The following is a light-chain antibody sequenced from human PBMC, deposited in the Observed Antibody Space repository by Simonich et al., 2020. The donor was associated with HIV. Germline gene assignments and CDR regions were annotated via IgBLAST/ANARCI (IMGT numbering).Light chain of an antibody. J-gene: IGKJ2*01. CDR1: QSISNY. V-gene: IGKV1-39*01. CDR3: QKSYSSLSYT. Sequence: DIQMTQSTSARSASVGDIVTITCRTSQSISNYLNWYQLKPGKAPKLLISAASNLQSGVPSRFSGSGSGTEFTLTISSLQPEDFATYYCQKSYSSLSYTFGLGTKLEIK. CDR2: AAS.